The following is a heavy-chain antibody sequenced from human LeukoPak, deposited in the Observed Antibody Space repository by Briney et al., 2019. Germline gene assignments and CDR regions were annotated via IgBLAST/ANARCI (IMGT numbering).Heavy chain of an antibody. J-gene: IGHJ4*02. Sequence: GESLRLSCVASGFSVNIYDMSWFRQAPGKGLEWVSGIRGGGPETYYADSVKGRFSISRDNSKNTLFLQTNGLRAEDSAIYYCVRGIRAPDFWGQGTLVTVSS. CDR3: VRGIRAPDF. V-gene: IGHV3-23*01. CDR1: GFSVNIYD. CDR2: IRGGGPET.